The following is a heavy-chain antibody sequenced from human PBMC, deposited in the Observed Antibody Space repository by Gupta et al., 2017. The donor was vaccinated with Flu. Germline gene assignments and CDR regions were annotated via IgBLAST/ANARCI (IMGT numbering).Heavy chain of an antibody. J-gene: IGHJ4*02. V-gene: IGHV3-48*02. CDR1: GHFSGGGH. CDR3: VRDLVWAYTH. Sequence: LLVEAVALLVQPAQSRRLSCGATGHFSGGGHMNWFRQAPVKGLEGFAYIGSGGNVDHVDPVKGRFTISRDNDTNSLFLEMKSLRDEDTALYYCVRDLVWAYTHWGQGTLVTVSS. CDR2: IGSGGNV. D-gene: IGHD2-21*01.